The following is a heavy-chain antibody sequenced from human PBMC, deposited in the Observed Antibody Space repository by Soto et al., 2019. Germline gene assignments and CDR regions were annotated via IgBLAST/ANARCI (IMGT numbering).Heavy chain of an antibody. CDR1: GGSISSGDYY. D-gene: IGHD2-8*01. V-gene: IGHV4-30-4*01. CDR3: ARESPNVTPSY. J-gene: IGHJ4*02. Sequence: PSETLSLTCTVSGGSISSGDYYWSWIRQPPGKGLEWIGYIYYSGSTYYNPSLKSRVTMSVDTSKNQFSLKLSSVTAADTAVYYCARESPNVTPSYWGQGTLVTVSS. CDR2: IYYSGST.